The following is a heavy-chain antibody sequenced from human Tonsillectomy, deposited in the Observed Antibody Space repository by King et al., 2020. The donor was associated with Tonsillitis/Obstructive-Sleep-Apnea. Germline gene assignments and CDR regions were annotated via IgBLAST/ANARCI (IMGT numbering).Heavy chain of an antibody. D-gene: IGHD3-3*01. CDR3: ARDHLEWFYFDY. Sequence: VQLVESGGGVVRPGGSLRLSCAASGFTFDDYGMSWVRQAPGKGLEWVSGINWHGGRTGYADSGKGRFTISRDNAKNSLYLQMNSLRGEDTALYYCARDHLEWFYFDYWGQGTLVTVSS. J-gene: IGHJ4*02. CDR2: INWHGGRT. CDR1: GFTFDDYG. V-gene: IGHV3-20*04.